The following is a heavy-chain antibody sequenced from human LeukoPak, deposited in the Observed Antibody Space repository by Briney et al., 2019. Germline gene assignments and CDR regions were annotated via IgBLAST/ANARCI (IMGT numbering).Heavy chain of an antibody. CDR2: INPSGGST. V-gene: IGHV1-46*01. D-gene: IGHD2-2*01. J-gene: IGHJ4*02. CDR3: ARVVAVFAPYFDY. Sequence: GASVKVSCKASGYTFTSYYMHWVRQAPGQGLEWMGIINPSGGSTSYAQKFQGRVTMTRDMSTSTVYMELSSLRSEDTAVYNCARVVAVFAPYFDYWGQGTLVTVSS. CDR1: GYTFTSYY.